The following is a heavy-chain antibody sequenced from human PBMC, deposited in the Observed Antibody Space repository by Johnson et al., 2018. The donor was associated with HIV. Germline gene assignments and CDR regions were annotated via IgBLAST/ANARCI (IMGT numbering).Heavy chain of an antibody. CDR3: ARGMTTVTNHDAFDI. D-gene: IGHD4-17*01. J-gene: IGHJ3*02. CDR1: GFTFSTYG. Sequence: QVQLVESGGGVVQPGGSLRLSCAASGFTFSTYGMHWVRQAPGKGLEWVAVIWYDGCNKYYADSVKGRFSLSRDNSKNTVYLQRNSLRAEVTAVYYCARGMTTVTNHDAFDIWGQGTMVTVSS. CDR2: IWYDGCNK. V-gene: IGHV3-33*01.